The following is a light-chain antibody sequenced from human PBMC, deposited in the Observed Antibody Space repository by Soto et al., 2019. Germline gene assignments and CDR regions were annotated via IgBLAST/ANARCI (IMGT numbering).Light chain of an antibody. CDR2: WAS. J-gene: IGKJ1*01. V-gene: IGKV4-1*01. CDR1: QSVFFRLRNKNY. CDR3: QQYYTTPTWT. Sequence: DIVMTHSPDSLTLSPGESATINCKSSQSVFFRLRNKNYLGWFQQKPGRTPRLLIYWASTRESGVSDRFSGSGSGTDFTLTIDSLQAEDVAVYYCQQYYTTPTWTFGQGTKVDI.